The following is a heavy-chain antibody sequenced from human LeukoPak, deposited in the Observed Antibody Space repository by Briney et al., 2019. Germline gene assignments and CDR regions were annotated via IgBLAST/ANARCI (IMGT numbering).Heavy chain of an antibody. Sequence: SVRGRFTISRDNAKNSLYMQMNSLRAEDTAVYFCAGSVTTNLYEYWGQGTLVTVSS. J-gene: IGHJ4*02. CDR3: AGSVTTNLYEY. D-gene: IGHD3-3*01. V-gene: IGHV3-48*03.